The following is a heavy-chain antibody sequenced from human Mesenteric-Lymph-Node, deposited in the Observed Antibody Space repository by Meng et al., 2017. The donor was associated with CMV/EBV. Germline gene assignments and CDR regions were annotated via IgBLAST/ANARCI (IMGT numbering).Heavy chain of an antibody. D-gene: IGHD1-1*01. CDR1: GFTGSSTS. CDR3: ARSIYWNGLFDY. V-gene: IGHV3-53*01. CDR2: LYSGGTT. J-gene: IGHJ4*02. Sequence: SCAASGFTGSSTSMTWVRQAPGKGLEWVSVLYSGGTTSYADAVKGRFTVSRDHSKNTVSLQMNTLRAEDTAVYYCARSIYWNGLFDYWGQGTLVTVSS.